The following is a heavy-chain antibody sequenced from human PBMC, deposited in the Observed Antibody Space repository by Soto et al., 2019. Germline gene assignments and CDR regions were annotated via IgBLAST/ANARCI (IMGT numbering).Heavy chain of an antibody. CDR3: ARDSGSYVFDI. CDR2: NYSGGST. Sequence: EVQLVESGGGLIQPGGSLRLSCAASGFTVSSNYMSWVRQDPGKGLEWVSVNYSGGSTYYADSVKGRFTISRDNSKNTLYLQMNILRAEDTAVYYCARDSGSYVFDIWGQGTMVTVSS. J-gene: IGHJ3*02. CDR1: GFTVSSNY. V-gene: IGHV3-53*01. D-gene: IGHD1-26*01.